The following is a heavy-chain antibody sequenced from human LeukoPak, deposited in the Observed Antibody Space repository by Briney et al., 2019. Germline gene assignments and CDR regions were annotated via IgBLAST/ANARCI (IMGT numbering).Heavy chain of an antibody. J-gene: IGHJ6*03. CDR1: GGSITSSTYY. V-gene: IGHV4-39*01. Sequence: SSETLSLTCSVSGGSITSSTYYWGWIRQPPGKGLEWIGSIYNSGRTYYSPPLNSRVTISVDTSKRQFSLKLSSVTAADTAVYYCARGEGGITMVRGVISSSGYYYYMDVWGKGTTVTVSS. CDR2: IYNSGRT. D-gene: IGHD3-10*01. CDR3: ARGEGGITMVRGVISSSGYYYYMDV.